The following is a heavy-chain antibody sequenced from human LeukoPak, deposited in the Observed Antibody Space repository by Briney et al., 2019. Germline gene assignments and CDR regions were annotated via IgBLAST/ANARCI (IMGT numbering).Heavy chain of an antibody. Sequence: ASVKVSCKVSGYTLTELSMHWVRQAPGKGLEWMGGFDPEDGETIYAQKFQGRVTMTRNTSISTAYMELSSLRSEDTAVYYCARAYGSGSYYYWFDPWGQGTLVTVSS. CDR3: ARAYGSGSYYYWFDP. J-gene: IGHJ5*02. D-gene: IGHD3-10*01. CDR1: GYTLTELS. CDR2: FDPEDGET. V-gene: IGHV1-24*01.